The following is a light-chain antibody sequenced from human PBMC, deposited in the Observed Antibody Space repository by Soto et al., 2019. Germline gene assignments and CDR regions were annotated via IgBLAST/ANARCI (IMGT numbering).Light chain of an antibody. V-gene: IGKV3-20*01. Sequence: EIVWTPSPGTLSLSPGERATLSCRTSQSVSSSYLVWYQQKPGQAPRXXIYGASSRATGIPDRFSGSGAGTEFTLTSSSLQSEDFAVFYCQHYNDWPYTFGQGTRLEIK. CDR1: QSVSSSY. J-gene: IGKJ2*01. CDR3: QHYNDWPYT. CDR2: GAS.